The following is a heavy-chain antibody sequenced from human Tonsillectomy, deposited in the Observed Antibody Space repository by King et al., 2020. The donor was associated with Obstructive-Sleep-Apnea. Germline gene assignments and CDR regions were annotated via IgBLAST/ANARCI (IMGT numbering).Heavy chain of an antibody. CDR3: AKDRTLYGSGSYSYFDF. D-gene: IGHD3-10*01. J-gene: IGHJ4*02. CDR2: ISGSGGST. Sequence: VQLVESGGNLEQPGGSLRLSCAASGFTFSSYAMSWVRQAPGKGLEWVSAISGSGGSTYYAGSVRGRFTISRDNSKNTLYLQMNSLRAEDTAVYYCAKDRTLYGSGSYSYFDFWGQGTLVTVSS. V-gene: IGHV3-23*04. CDR1: GFTFSSYA.